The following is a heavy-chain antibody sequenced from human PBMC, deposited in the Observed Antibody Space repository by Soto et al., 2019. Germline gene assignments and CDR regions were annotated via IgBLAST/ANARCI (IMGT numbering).Heavy chain of an antibody. CDR1: GFSLSTSGVG. V-gene: IGHV2-5*02. CDR2: IYWDDDK. J-gene: IGHJ4*02. D-gene: IGHD2-15*01. Sequence: GSGPTLVNPTQTLTLTCTFSGFSLSTSGVGVGWIRQPPGKALEWLALIYWDDDKRYSPSLKSRLTITKDTSKNQVVLTMTNMGPVDTATYYCAHRPSYCSGGSCYSCFDYSGQGPLVTVSS. CDR3: AHRPSYCSGGSCYSCFDY.